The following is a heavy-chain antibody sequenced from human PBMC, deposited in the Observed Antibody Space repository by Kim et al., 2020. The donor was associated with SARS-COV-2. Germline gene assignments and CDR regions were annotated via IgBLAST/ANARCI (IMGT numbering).Heavy chain of an antibody. Sequence: ASVKVSCKASGYTFTGYYMHWVRQAPGQGLEWMGWINPNSGGTNYAQKFQGRVTMTRDTSISTAYMELSRLRSDDTAVYYCARDRLRRTAMVTAVDYWGQGTLVTVSS. CDR3: ARDRLRRTAMVTAVDY. D-gene: IGHD5-18*01. V-gene: IGHV1-2*02. CDR1: GYTFTGYY. J-gene: IGHJ4*02. CDR2: INPNSGGT.